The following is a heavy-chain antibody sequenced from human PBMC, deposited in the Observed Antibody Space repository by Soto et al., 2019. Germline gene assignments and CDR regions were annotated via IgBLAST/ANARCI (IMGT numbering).Heavy chain of an antibody. J-gene: IGHJ4*02. Sequence: ASVKVSCKASAYTFTGYYIHWVRQPPGQGLELLGWINPHSGATHYAQKFQGRVPMTRDTSISTVYMELSRLRSDDTAVFYCARGAPIAMTDSINYWGQGALVTVSS. CDR1: AYTFTGYY. V-gene: IGHV1-2*02. D-gene: IGHD6-19*01. CDR3: ARGAPIAMTDSINY. CDR2: INPHSGAT.